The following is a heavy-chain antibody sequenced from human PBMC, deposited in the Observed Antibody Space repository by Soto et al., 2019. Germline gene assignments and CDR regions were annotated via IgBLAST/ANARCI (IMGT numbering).Heavy chain of an antibody. CDR3: ARIPLYCISTSCLDYYYYGMDV. J-gene: IGHJ6*02. D-gene: IGHD2-2*01. CDR2: IDWDDDK. CDR1: GFSLSTSGMC. V-gene: IGHV2-70*11. Sequence: GSGPTLVNPTQTLTLTCTFSGFSLSTSGMCVSWIRQPPGKALEWLARIDWDDDKYYSTSLKTRLTISKDTSKNQVVLTMTNMDPVDTATYYCARIPLYCISTSCLDYYYYGMDVWGQGTTVTVSS.